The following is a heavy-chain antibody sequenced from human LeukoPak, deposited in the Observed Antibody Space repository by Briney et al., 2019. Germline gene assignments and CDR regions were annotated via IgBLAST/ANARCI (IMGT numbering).Heavy chain of an antibody. CDR1: GGSISSSNW. V-gene: IGHV4-4*02. CDR2: IYHSGST. CDR3: ATDGSGSYFIAFDI. J-gene: IGHJ3*02. Sequence: LETLSLTCAVSGGSISSSNWWSGGRQPPGKGREWSGEIYHSGSTNYNPSLKSRVTISVDKSKNQLSLKLSSVTAADTAVYYCATDGSGSYFIAFDIWGQGTMVTVSS. D-gene: IGHD3-10*01.